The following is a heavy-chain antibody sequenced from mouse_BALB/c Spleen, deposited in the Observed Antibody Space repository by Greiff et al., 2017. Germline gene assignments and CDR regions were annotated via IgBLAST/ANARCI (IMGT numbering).Heavy chain of an antibody. CDR2: ISCYNGAT. J-gene: IGHJ4*01. Sequence: LVKPGASVKISCKASGYTFTDYYMNWVKQSHGKSLEWIGYISCYNGATSYNQKFKGKATFTVDTSSSTAYMQFNSLTSEDSAVYYCARSPPLDYYAMDYWGQGTSVTVSS. CDR1: GYTFTDYY. CDR3: ARSPPLDYYAMDY. V-gene: IGHV1S34*01.